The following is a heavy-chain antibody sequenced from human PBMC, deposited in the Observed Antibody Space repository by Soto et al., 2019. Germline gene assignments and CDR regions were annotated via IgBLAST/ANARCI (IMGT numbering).Heavy chain of an antibody. CDR1: GYTFISYG. Sequence: QVQLVQSGAEVKKPGASVKVSCKASGYTFISYGISWVRQAPGQGLEWMGWISGYNGNTKYAQKLQGRVTMTTDTATSTAYTELRSLRSDDTAVYYCASDLGAQIVDYWGQGTLVTVSS. CDR3: ASDLGAQIVDY. J-gene: IGHJ4*02. CDR2: ISGYNGNT. V-gene: IGHV1-18*01. D-gene: IGHD1-26*01.